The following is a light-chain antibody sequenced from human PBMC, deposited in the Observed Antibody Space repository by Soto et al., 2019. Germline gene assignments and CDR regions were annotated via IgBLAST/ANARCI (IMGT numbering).Light chain of an antibody. Sequence: EIVLTQSPATLSLSPGERAALSCRASKSISAYLAWYQQRPGQAPRLLIYDASNRATGVPARFSGSGSGTVFTLTISSLEPEDFAVYYCQHRDKSPRITFGGGTRVEIK. J-gene: IGKJ4*01. CDR3: QHRDKSPRIT. V-gene: IGKV3-11*01. CDR1: KSISAY. CDR2: DAS.